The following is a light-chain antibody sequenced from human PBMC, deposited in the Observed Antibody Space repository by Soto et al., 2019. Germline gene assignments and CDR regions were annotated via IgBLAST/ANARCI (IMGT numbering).Light chain of an antibody. Sequence: IVLTQSPGTLSLSPGERATLSCRDSQSVSSSYLAWYQQKPGQAPRLLIYGASSRATVIPARFSGSGSGTEFTLTISSLQSEDFAVYYCQQFSSYPLTFGGGTKVDIK. CDR3: QQFSSYPLT. J-gene: IGKJ4*01. CDR1: QSVSSSY. CDR2: GAS. V-gene: IGKV3-20*01.